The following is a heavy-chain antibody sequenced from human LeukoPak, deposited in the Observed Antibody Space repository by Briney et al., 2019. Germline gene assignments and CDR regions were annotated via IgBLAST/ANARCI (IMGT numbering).Heavy chain of an antibody. CDR3: ARAGGDGYNYDAFDI. Sequence: SGGSLRLSCAASGFTFSSYAMHWVRQAPGKGLEWVAVISYDGSNKYYADSVKGRFTISRDNSKNTLYLQMNSLRAEDTAVYYCARAGGDGYNYDAFDIWGQETMVTVSS. V-gene: IGHV3-30*14. CDR2: ISYDGSNK. D-gene: IGHD5-24*01. CDR1: GFTFSSYA. J-gene: IGHJ3*02.